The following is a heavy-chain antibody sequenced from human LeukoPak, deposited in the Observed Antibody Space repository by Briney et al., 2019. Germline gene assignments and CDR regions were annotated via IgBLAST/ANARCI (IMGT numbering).Heavy chain of an antibody. J-gene: IGHJ5*02. D-gene: IGHD2-15*01. V-gene: IGHV4-61*01. CDR3: ARDRKNCSGGSCYSGWFDP. Sequence: SETLSLTCLVSGGSISSTSYYWSWIRQPPGKGLEWIGYIYYSGSTNYNPSLKSRVTISVDTSKNQFSLKLSSVTAADTAVYYCARDRKNCSGGSCYSGWFDPWGQGTLVTVSS. CDR1: GGSISSTSYY. CDR2: IYYSGST.